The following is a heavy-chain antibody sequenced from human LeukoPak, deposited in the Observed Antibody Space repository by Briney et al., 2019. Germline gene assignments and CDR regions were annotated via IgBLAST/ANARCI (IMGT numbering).Heavy chain of an antibody. V-gene: IGHV4-38-2*01. CDR2: MFHSGDT. Sequence: SETLSLTCDVSGYSIRSGSYWGWIRQPPGKGLEWIGCMFHSGDTYHNPSLKSRVTISADTSKNQFSLKLTSVTAADTAVHYCAKVGAYGDYARHDYWGQGTLVTVSS. CDR1: GYSIRSGSY. J-gene: IGHJ4*02. CDR3: AKVGAYGDYARHDY. D-gene: IGHD4-17*01.